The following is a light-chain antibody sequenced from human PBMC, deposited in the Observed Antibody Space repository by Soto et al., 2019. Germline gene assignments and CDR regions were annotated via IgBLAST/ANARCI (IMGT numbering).Light chain of an antibody. CDR2: DAS. CDR1: QSVSSY. J-gene: IGKJ2*01. Sequence: EIVLTQSPATLSLSPGERATLSCRASQSVSSYLAWYQQKPGQAPRLLIYDASNRAPAIPARFSGSGSGTDFTLTISSLEPEDFAVSYCQHRSNWYTFGQGTKMEIK. V-gene: IGKV3-11*01. CDR3: QHRSNWYT.